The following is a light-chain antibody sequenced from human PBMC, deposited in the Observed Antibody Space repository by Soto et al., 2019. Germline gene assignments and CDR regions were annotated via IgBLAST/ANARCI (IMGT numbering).Light chain of an antibody. CDR2: DVS. V-gene: IGLV2-14*01. Sequence: QSALTQPASVSGSPGQPITISWTGTSSEVGGYNYVSWYQQHPGKAPKVMIYDVSNRPSGVSNRFSGSKSGNTASLTISGLETEDEADYYWNSYTTSSTYVFGTGTKLTVL. CDR3: NSYTTSSTYV. J-gene: IGLJ1*01. CDR1: SSEVGGYNY.